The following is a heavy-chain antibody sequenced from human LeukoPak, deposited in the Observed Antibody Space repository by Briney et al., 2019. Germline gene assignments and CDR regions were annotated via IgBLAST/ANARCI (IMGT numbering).Heavy chain of an antibody. CDR1: GFTFSSYA. V-gene: IGHV3-23*01. CDR2: ISGSGGST. D-gene: IGHD6-19*01. CDR3: AKVQWLPTYHDY. Sequence: GGSLRLSCAASGFTFSSYAMSWVRQAPGKGLEWVSAISGSGGSTYYADSVKGRFTISRDNSRNTLYLQMNSLRAEDTAVYYCAKVQWLPTYHDYWGQGTLVTVSS. J-gene: IGHJ4*02.